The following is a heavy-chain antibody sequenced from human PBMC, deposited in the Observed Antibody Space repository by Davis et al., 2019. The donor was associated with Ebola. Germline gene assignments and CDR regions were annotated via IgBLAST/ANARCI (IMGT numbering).Heavy chain of an antibody. CDR1: GFSLSQYA. CDR3: ARISPFVVVVTSIVHQPY. Sequence: PGGSLRLSCAASGFSLSQYAMHWVRQAPGKGLEWVALIAHDGNKKYYGDSVKGRFAVSRDNSNNTLYLEMNSLRPEDTAIYYCARISPFVVVVTSIVHQPYWGRGTLVSVSS. D-gene: IGHD2-21*02. J-gene: IGHJ4*02. V-gene: IGHV3-30*09. CDR2: IAHDGNKK.